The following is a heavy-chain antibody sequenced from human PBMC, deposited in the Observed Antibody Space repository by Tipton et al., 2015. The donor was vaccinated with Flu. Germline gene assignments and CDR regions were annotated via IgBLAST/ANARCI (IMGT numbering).Heavy chain of an antibody. CDR3: ARDRAGWSEYDFCFDY. CDR1: GYSISSGYY. V-gene: IGHV4-38-2*02. Sequence: LRLSCAVSGYSISSGYYWGWIRQPPGKGLEWIGSIYHSGSTYYNPSLKSRVTISVDTSKNQFSLKLSSVTAADTAVYYCARDRAGWSEYDFCFDYWGQGTLVTVSS. J-gene: IGHJ4*02. CDR2: IYHSGST. D-gene: IGHD3-3*01.